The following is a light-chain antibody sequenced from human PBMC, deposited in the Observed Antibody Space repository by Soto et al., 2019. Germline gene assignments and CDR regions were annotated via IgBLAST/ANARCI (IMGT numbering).Light chain of an antibody. CDR2: DVT. CDR1: FTDFAGHNY. CDR3: CSYAGRYSWV. V-gene: IGLV2-11*01. J-gene: IGLJ1*01. Sequence: QSVLTQPRSVSGSPGQSVTISCTGTFTDFAGHNYVSWYQQHPGKAPKVMIYDVTDRPSGVPDRFSGSKSGNTASLTISGLQAEDEADYYCCSYAGRYSWVFGTGTKVTVL.